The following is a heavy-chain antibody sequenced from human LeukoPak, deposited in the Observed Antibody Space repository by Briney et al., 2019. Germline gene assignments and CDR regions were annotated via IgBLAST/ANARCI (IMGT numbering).Heavy chain of an antibody. V-gene: IGHV1-2*02. J-gene: IGHJ5*02. CDR3: ARGGVFGVVLNWFDP. Sequence: ASVKVSCKASGYTFTGYYMHWVRQAPGQGLEWMGWINPNSGGTNYAQKFQGRVTMTRDTSISTAYMELSRLRSDDTAAYYCARGGVFGVVLNWFDPWGQGTLVTVSS. CDR2: INPNSGGT. D-gene: IGHD3-3*01. CDR1: GYTFTGYY.